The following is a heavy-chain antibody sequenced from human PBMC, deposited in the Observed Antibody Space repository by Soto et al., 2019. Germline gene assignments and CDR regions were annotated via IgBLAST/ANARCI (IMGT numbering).Heavy chain of an antibody. CDR1: GGSISGYY. CDR2: ISYTGST. CDR3: ARFRGGSYLDN. D-gene: IGHD1-26*01. Sequence: QVQLQESGPGLVKPSETLSLTCTVSGGSISGYYWSWIRQPPGKGLEWIGYISYTGSTNYNPSLKSRVTISLDTSKYQFALKLSSVTAADTAVYYCARFRGGSYLDNWGQGTLVIVSS. J-gene: IGHJ4*02. V-gene: IGHV4-59*01.